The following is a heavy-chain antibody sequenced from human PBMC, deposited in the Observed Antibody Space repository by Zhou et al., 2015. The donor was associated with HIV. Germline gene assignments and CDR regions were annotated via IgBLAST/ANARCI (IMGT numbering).Heavy chain of an antibody. V-gene: IGHV1-69*01. D-gene: IGHD5-12*01. J-gene: IGHJ4*02. Sequence: QLQLVQSWSEVKEPGSSVKVSCKASGGTFTNYGISWVRQAPGQGLEWMGGIIPIYDTANYAQNFRGRVTISADESTRTAYMELRTLRSEDTAVYYCARGGSFRVVATFFSYWGQGTLVTVSS. CDR2: IIPIYDTA. CDR1: GGTFTNYG. CDR3: ARGGSFRVVATFFSY.